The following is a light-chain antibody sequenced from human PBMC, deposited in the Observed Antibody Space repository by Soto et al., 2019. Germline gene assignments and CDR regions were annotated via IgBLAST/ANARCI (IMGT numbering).Light chain of an antibody. CDR1: QTISNW. V-gene: IGKV1-5*01. CDR3: HQYYGCWA. J-gene: IGKJ1*01. CDR2: DAS. Sequence: DIQMTQSPSTLSASVGDRVTITCRASQTISNWLAWYQQKPGKAPKLLIYDASSLEGGVPSRFSGGGSWTEFTLTLSSLQPDDFVTYYCHQYYGCWAFGQGTKVEIK.